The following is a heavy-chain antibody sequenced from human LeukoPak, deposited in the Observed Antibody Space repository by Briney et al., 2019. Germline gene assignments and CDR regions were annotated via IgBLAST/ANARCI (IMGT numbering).Heavy chain of an antibody. V-gene: IGHV3-7*01. CDR1: GFTFSSSA. CDR2: IKQDGSEK. J-gene: IGHJ5*02. Sequence: GGSLRLSCAASGFTFSSSAMSWVRQAPGKGLEWVANIKQDGSEKNYVDSVKGRFTISRDNAKNSLYLQMNSLRAEDTAVYYCARENSVVVPAAIYNWFDPWGQGTLVTASS. CDR3: ARENSVVVPAAIYNWFDP. D-gene: IGHD2-2*02.